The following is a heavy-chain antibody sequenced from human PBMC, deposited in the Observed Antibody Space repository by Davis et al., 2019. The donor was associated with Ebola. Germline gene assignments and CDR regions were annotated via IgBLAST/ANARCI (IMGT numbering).Heavy chain of an antibody. D-gene: IGHD4-17*01. V-gene: IGHV3-48*04. CDR1: GFTFSSYS. CDR3: ARTVNWAENFDY. J-gene: IGHJ4*02. CDR2: ISSSGSTI. Sequence: GESLKISCAASGFTFSSYSMNWVRQAPGKGLEWVSYISSSGSTIYYADSVKGRFTIARDNAKNSLYRQMNSLRAEDTAVYYCARTVNWAENFDYWGQGTLVTVSS.